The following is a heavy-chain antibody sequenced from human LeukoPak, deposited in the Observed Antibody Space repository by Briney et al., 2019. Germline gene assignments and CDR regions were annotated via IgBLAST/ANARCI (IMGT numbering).Heavy chain of an antibody. J-gene: IGHJ6*02. CDR3: ARVVVAPSYRYYYYGMDV. CDR1: GGSFSGYY. D-gene: IGHD2-2*01. V-gene: IGHV4-34*01. CDR2: INHSGST. Sequence: SETLSLTCAVCGGSFSGYYWSWIRQPPGKGLEWIGEINHSGSTNYNPSLKSRVTISVDTSKNQFSLKLSSVTAADAAVYYCARVVVAPSYRYYYYGMDVWGQGTTVTVSS.